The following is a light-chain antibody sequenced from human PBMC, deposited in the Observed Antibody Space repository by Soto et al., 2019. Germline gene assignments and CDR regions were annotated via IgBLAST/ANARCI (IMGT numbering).Light chain of an antibody. CDR3: QQFHSFSRT. J-gene: IGKJ1*01. V-gene: IGKV1-5*01. Sequence: DIPMTQSPSTLSASVGDRVTITCRASQNINSWLAWYQQKPGKAPNLLIYDASTLESGVPSRFSGSGSGTEFTLTISSLHPEDFATYYCQQFHSFSRTFGQGTKVEVK. CDR2: DAS. CDR1: QNINSW.